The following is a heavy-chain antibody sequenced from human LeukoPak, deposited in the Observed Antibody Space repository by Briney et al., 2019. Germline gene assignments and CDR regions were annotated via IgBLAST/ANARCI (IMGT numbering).Heavy chain of an antibody. V-gene: IGHV3-30*04. Sequence: GGSPRLSCAASGFTFRSFAMHWVRQAPGKGLEWVAITSHDGSNKYYADSVKGRFTISRDNSKNTLYLKMNSLRAEDTAVYYCVQRGGLDFWGQGTLVTVSS. CDR3: VQRGGLDF. D-gene: IGHD3-16*01. CDR1: GFTFRSFA. J-gene: IGHJ4*02. CDR2: TSHDGSNK.